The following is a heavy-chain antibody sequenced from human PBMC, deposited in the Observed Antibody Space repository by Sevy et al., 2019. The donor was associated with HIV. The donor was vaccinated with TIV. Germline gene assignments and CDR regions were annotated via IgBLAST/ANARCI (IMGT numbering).Heavy chain of an antibody. J-gene: IGHJ4*02. CDR1: GYTFTSYS. CDR2: INPSGGST. D-gene: IGHD5-12*01. V-gene: IGHV1-46*01. CDR3: AIPRFSGYDGVDQ. Sequence: ASVKVSCKASGYTFTSYSIHWVRQAPGQGLEWMGIINPSGGSTTYAQMFQGRVTLTRDKSTSTVFLELSSLRSDDTAVYYCAIPRFSGYDGVDQWGQGTLVTVSS.